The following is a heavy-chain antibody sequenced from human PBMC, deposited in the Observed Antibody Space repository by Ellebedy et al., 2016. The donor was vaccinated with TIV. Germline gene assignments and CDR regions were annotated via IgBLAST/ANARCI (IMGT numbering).Heavy chain of an antibody. D-gene: IGHD1-26*01. J-gene: IGHJ4*02. CDR2: MSSHSGNT. V-gene: IGHV1-8*01. CDR3: ASPDTTGSFDY. Sequence: AASVKVSCKASGYAFTRYDIHWVRHATGQGLEWMGWMSSHSGNTGHAQKCQGRVTMTRNTSINTAYMELSGLRSDDTAVYYCASPDTTGSFDYWGQGSLVAVSS. CDR1: GYAFTRYD.